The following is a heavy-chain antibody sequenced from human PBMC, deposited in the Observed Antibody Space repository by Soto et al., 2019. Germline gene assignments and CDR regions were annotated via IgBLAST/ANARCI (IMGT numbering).Heavy chain of an antibody. J-gene: IGHJ6*02. CDR3: ARDTVPRYYYGSSGYFLDV. V-gene: IGHV1-69*01. Sequence: AAGGTFSSSAIGWVRQAPLQELEWMGGIIPIFGTANYAQKFKGRVTITADESTSTAYMELSSLRSEDTAVYYCARDTVPRYYYGSSGYFLDVWLQGTTVTVSS. CDR1: GGTFSSSA. CDR2: IIPIFGTA. D-gene: IGHD3-22*01.